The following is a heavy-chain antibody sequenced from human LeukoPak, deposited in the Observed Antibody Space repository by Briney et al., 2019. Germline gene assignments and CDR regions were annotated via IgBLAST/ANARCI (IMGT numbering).Heavy chain of an antibody. Sequence: GGSLRLSCAASGFTFGSYAMTWVRQAPGKGLDWVSAIVGSGYSTYYAASVKGRFTISRDNSKNTVYLQMDSLRAEDTAAYFCVRARHYFDYWGQGALVTVSS. V-gene: IGHV3-23*01. D-gene: IGHD5-24*01. CDR3: VRARHYFDY. CDR1: GFTFGSYA. CDR2: IVGSGYST. J-gene: IGHJ4*02.